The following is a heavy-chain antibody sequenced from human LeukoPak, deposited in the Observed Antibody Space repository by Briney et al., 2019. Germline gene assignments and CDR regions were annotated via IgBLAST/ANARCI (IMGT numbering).Heavy chain of an antibody. CDR1: GYTFTSYY. CDR3: ATYVYYDFWSGRPTRANWFDP. D-gene: IGHD3-3*01. J-gene: IGHJ5*02. Sequence: ASVKVSCKASGYTFTSYYMHWVRQAPGKGLEWIGGFDPEDGETIYAQKFQGRVTMTEDTSTDTAYMELSSLRSEDTAVYFCATYVYYDFWSGRPTRANWFDPWGQGTLVTVSS. V-gene: IGHV1-24*01. CDR2: FDPEDGET.